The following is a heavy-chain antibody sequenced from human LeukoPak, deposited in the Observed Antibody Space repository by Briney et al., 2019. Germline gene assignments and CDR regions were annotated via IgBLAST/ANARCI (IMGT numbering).Heavy chain of an antibody. D-gene: IGHD3-9*01. CDR3: ATGDDSNYFDY. CDR2: ISGSGGST. Sequence: GGSLRLSCAASGFTFSSYAMSWVRQAPGKGLEWVSAISGSGGSTYYADSVKGRFTISRDNSKNTLYPQMNSLRAEDTAVYYCATGDDSNYFDYWGQGTLVTVSS. CDR1: GFTFSSYA. V-gene: IGHV3-23*01. J-gene: IGHJ4*02.